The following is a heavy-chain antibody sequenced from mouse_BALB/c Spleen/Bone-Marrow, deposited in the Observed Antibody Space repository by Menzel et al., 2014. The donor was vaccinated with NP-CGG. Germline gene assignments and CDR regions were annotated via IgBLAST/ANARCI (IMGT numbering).Heavy chain of an antibody. CDR1: GFTFSSYS. CDR2: ISNGGGST. V-gene: IGHV5-12-2*01. D-gene: IGHD3-1*01. J-gene: IGHJ4*01. CDR3: ARRLGLRVDF. Sequence: EVKVVDSGGGLVQPGGSLKLSCAASGFTFSSYSMSWVRQTSEKRLEWVAYISNGGGSTYYPDTVKGRFTISRDNAKNTLYLQMSSLKSEDTAMYYCARRLGLRVDFWVQVSSVTVSS.